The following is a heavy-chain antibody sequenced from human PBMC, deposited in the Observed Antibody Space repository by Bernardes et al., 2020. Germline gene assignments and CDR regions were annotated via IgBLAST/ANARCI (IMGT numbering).Heavy chain of an antibody. CDR1: GFTFSSYN. V-gene: IGHV3-21*05. J-gene: IGHJ4*02. CDR2: IRSTSNFI. CDR3: VRDQMGYDSSDYQGFYFDF. D-gene: IGHD3-22*01. Sequence: GGSLRLSCAASGFTFSSYNMNWVRQAPGKGLEWVSYIRSTSNFIYHAESVRGRFTVSRDNAKNSLYLQMNSLRAEDTAVYYCVRDQMGYDSSDYQGFYFDFWGQGTLVTVSS.